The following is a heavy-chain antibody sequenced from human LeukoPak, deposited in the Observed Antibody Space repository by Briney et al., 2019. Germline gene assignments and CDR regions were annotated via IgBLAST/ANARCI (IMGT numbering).Heavy chain of an antibody. CDR2: IYYSGST. CDR1: GGSISSSSYY. Sequence: PSETLSLTCTVSGGSISSSSYYWGWIRQPPGKGLEWIGSIYYSGSTYYNPSLKSRVTISVDTSKNQFSLKLSSVTAADTAVYYCARLPLGLDYYDILTGQRGRYYYYYGMDVWGQGTTVTVSS. J-gene: IGHJ6*02. D-gene: IGHD3-9*01. V-gene: IGHV4-39*01. CDR3: ARLPLGLDYYDILTGQRGRYYYYYGMDV.